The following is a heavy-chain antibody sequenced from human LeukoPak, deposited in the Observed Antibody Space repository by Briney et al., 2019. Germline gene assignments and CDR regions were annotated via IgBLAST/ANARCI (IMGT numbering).Heavy chain of an antibody. D-gene: IGHD2-2*01. Sequence: GGSLRLSCAASGFTFSSYSMNWVRQAPGKGLEWVSSISSSSSYIYYADSVKGRFTISRDNAKNSLYLQMNSLRAEDTAVYYCARDRYIVVPGGWLDPWGQGTLVTVSS. CDR1: GFTFSSYS. J-gene: IGHJ5*02. CDR2: ISSSSSYI. CDR3: ARDRYIVVPGGWLDP. V-gene: IGHV3-21*01.